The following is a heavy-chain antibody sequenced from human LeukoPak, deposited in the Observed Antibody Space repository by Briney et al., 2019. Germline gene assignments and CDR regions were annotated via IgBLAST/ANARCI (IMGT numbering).Heavy chain of an antibody. J-gene: IGHJ4*02. D-gene: IGHD5-24*01. V-gene: IGHV4-61*01. CDR3: ARDGDGYNPYYFDY. CDR2: IYYSGST. CDR1: GGSIRSSYYY. Sequence: SETLSLTCPVSGGSIRSSYYYWSWIRQPPGKGLEWIGYIYYSGSTNYNPSLKSRVTISVDTSKNQFSLKLSSVTAADTAVYCCARDGDGYNPYYFDYWGQGTLVTVSS.